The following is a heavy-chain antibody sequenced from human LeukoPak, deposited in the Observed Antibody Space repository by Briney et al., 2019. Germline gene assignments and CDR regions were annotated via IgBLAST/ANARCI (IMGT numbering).Heavy chain of an antibody. D-gene: IGHD3-16*02. J-gene: IGHJ4*02. V-gene: IGHV4-59*01. Sequence: SETLSLTCTVSGGSISRYYWSWIRQPPGKGLEWIGYKDYSGSTNYNRSLKSRVTISVDTSKNQFSLKLSSVTAADTAVYYCARGDYDYVWGSYRSTFDYWGQGTLVTVSS. CDR2: KDYSGST. CDR3: ARGDYDYVWGSYRSTFDY. CDR1: GGSISRYY.